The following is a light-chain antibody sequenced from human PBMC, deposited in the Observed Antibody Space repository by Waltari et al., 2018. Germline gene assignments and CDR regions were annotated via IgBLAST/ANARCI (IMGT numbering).Light chain of an antibody. J-gene: IGLJ2*01. CDR1: SSTITVNT. V-gene: IGLV1-44*01. Sequence: QSVLTQPPSASGTPGQTVSIACSGGSSTITVNTVNWYQPLPGMAPKLLLKGNNQRPSGVPDRFSGSKSGTSASLAISGLQSEDEADYYCAAWDDSLYGRVFGGGTKLTVL. CDR3: AAWDDSLYGRV. CDR2: GNN.